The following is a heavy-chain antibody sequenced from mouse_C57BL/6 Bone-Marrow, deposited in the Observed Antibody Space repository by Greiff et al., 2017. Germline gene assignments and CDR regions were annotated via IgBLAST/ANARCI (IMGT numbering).Heavy chain of an antibody. CDR3: ALAWFAY. CDR2: INPSSGYT. Sequence: QFQLQQSGAELAKPGASVKLSCKASGYTFTSYWMHWVKQRPGQGLEWIGYINPSSGYTKYNQTFKDKATLTAYKSSSTAYMQLSSLTYEDSAVYYCALAWFAYWGKGTLVTVSA. J-gene: IGHJ3*01. CDR1: GYTFTSYW. V-gene: IGHV1-7*01.